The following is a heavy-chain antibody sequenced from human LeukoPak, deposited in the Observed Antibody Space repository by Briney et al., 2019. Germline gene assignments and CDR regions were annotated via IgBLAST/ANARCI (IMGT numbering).Heavy chain of an antibody. CDR1: GYTFTSYG. V-gene: IGHV1-18*01. J-gene: IGHJ6*02. CDR3: ASFSCSSTSCYSPYYYYGMDV. D-gene: IGHD2-2*02. CDR2: ISAYNGNT. Sequence: ASVKVPCKASGYTFTSYGISWVRQAPGQGLEWMGWISAYNGNTNYAQKLQGSVTMTTDTSTSTAYMELRSLRSDDTAVYYCASFSCSSTSCYSPYYYYGMDVWGQGTTVTVSS.